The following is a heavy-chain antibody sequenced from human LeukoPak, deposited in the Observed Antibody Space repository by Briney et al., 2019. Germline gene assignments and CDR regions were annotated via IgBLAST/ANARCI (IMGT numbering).Heavy chain of an antibody. CDR3: ANDGFDYYDTSGYSYFHY. Sequence: SGGSLRLSCVASGFTFSSYWMSWVRQAPGKGLEWVAKIKEDGSEKYYVDSVKGRFTISRDNAEKSLYLQMNSLRAEDTAVYYCANDGFDYYDTSGYSYFHYWGQGTLVTVSS. D-gene: IGHD3-22*01. V-gene: IGHV3-7*05. CDR1: GFTFSSYW. CDR2: IKEDGSEK. J-gene: IGHJ4*02.